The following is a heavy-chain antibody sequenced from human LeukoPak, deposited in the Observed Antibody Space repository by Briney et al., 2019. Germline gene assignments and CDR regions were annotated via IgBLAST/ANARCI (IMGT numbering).Heavy chain of an antibody. J-gene: IGHJ4*02. D-gene: IGHD4-11*01. CDR2: LYSSGIT. CDR1: GFTVSSTY. Sequence: GGSLRHSCAASGFTVSSTYMGWVRQAPGQGLEWVSLLYSSGITFYAESVQGRFTISRDNSKNTLYLQMNSLRAEDTAIYYCARDYSSFPNYFDLWGQGTLVTVSS. CDR3: ARDYSSFPNYFDL. V-gene: IGHV3-53*01.